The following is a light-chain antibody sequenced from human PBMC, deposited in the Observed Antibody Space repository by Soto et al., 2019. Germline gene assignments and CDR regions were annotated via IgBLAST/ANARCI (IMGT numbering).Light chain of an antibody. CDR2: DAS. Sequence: DIQMTQSPSTLSASVGDRVTITCRASQSISKWLAWYQQKPGKAPKVLIYDASNLGTGVPSRFSGSGSGTDFTFSISSLQPEDVATYYCQQYDGLPTFGQGTLLEI. V-gene: IGKV1-33*01. J-gene: IGKJ5*01. CDR1: QSISKW. CDR3: QQYDGLPT.